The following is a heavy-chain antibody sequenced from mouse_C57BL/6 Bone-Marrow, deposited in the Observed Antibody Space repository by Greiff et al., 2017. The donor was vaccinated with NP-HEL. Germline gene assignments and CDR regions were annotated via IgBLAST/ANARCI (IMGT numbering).Heavy chain of an antibody. D-gene: IGHD1-1*01. J-gene: IGHJ1*03. CDR3: ARRGSSDWYFDV. CDR1: GYTFTSYW. Sequence: QVQLQQPGAELVRPGSSVKLSCKASGYTFTSYWMHWVKQRPIQGLEWIGNIDPSDSETHYNQKFKDKATLTVDKSSSTAYMQLSSLTPEDSAVYYCARRGSSDWYFDVWGTGTTVTVSS. CDR2: IDPSDSET. V-gene: IGHV1-52*01.